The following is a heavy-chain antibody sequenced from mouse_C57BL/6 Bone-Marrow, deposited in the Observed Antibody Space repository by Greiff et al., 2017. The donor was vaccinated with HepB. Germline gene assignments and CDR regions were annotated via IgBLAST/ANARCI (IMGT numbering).Heavy chain of an antibody. CDR3: ALRRGGAWFAY. CDR1: GYTFTNYW. Sequence: QVQLKESGAELVRPGTSVKMSCKASGYTFTNYWIGWAKQRPGHGLEWIGDIYPGGGYTNYNEKFKGKATLTADKSSSTAYMQFSSLTSEDSAIYYCALRRGGAWFAYWGQGTLVTVSA. J-gene: IGHJ3*01. V-gene: IGHV1-63*01. CDR2: IYPGGGYT. D-gene: IGHD2-12*01.